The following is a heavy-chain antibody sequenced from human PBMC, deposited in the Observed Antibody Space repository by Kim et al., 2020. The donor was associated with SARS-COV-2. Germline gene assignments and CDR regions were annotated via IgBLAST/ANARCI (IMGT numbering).Heavy chain of an antibody. CDR1: GFSLSTSGMC. J-gene: IGHJ4*02. V-gene: IGHV2-70*11. CDR3: ARITAYYYGSGSLDY. D-gene: IGHD3-10*01. CDR2: IDWDDDK. Sequence: SGPTLVNPTQTLTLTCTFSGFSLSTSGMCVSWIRQPPGKALEWLARIDWDDDKYYSTSLKTRLTISKDTSKNQVVLTMTNMDPVDTATYYCARITAYYYGSGSLDYWGQGTLVTVSS.